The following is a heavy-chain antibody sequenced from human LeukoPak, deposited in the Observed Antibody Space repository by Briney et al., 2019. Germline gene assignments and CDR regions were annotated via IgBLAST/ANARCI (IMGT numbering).Heavy chain of an antibody. J-gene: IGHJ4*02. Sequence: SETLSLTCTVSGGSLSSSSYYWGWIRQPPGKGLEWIGSIYYSGSSYYNPSLKSRVTISVDTSKNQFSLKLSSVTAADTAVYYCSRGVFGVPGLVEYWGQGTLVTVSS. CDR2: IYYSGSS. CDR3: SRGVFGVPGLVEY. V-gene: IGHV4-39*01. CDR1: GGSLSSSSYY. D-gene: IGHD3-3*01.